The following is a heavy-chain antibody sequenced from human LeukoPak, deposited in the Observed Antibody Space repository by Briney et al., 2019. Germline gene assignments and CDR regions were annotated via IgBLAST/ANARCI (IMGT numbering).Heavy chain of an antibody. CDR2: ISDSGGNT. CDR3: AKDAGYSSDWHFDY. D-gene: IGHD2-15*01. CDR1: GFNFNNYA. V-gene: IGHV3-23*01. Sequence: GGSLRLSCAASGFNFNNYAMSWVRQAPGKGLDWVSTISDSGGNTSYADSVRGRFTISRDNSKDTLYLQMNSLRAEDMAVYYCAKDAGYSSDWHFDYWGQGALVTVSS. J-gene: IGHJ4*02.